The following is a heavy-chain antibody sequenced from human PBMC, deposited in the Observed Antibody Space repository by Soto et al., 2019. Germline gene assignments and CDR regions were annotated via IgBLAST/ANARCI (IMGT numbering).Heavy chain of an antibody. J-gene: IGHJ4*02. Sequence: GGSLRLSCAASGFPFTRYSMNLVRQSPGKGLEWVSSISSTTNYIYYGDSMKGRFTISRDNAKNSLYLEMNSLRAEDTAVYYCARESEDLTSNFDYWGKGILFTVSS. CDR2: ISSTTNYI. CDR3: ARESEDLTSNFDY. CDR1: GFPFTRYS. V-gene: IGHV3-21*06.